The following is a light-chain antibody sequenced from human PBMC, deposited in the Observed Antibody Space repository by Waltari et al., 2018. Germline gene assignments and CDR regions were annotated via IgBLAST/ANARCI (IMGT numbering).Light chain of an antibody. V-gene: IGKV3-15*01. Sequence: EIVMTQSPATLSVSPGERATLSCRASQSVRNNLVWYQQKPGQAPRRLIYGASTRVTGIPARFSGSGSGTEFTFTISSLQSEDFAVYYCQQYNNWPPWTFGQGTKVEIK. CDR1: QSVRNN. J-gene: IGKJ1*01. CDR2: GAS. CDR3: QQYNNWPPWT.